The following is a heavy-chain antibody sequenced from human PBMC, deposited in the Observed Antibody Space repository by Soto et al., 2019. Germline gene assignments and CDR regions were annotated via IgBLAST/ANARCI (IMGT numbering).Heavy chain of an antibody. CDR3: ARGGSSSWYANDAFDI. Sequence: GGSLRLSCAASGLTFGSYWMSWVRQAPGKELKWADNIKQDRSEKYYVDSVKGRFTISRDNAKNSLYLQMNSLRAEDTAVYYCARGGSSSWYANDAFDIWGQGTMVTVSS. CDR2: IKQDRSEK. J-gene: IGHJ3*02. D-gene: IGHD6-13*01. V-gene: IGHV3-7*02. CDR1: GLTFGSYW.